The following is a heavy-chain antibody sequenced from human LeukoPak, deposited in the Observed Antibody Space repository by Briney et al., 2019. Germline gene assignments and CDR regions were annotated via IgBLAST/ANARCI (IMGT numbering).Heavy chain of an antibody. V-gene: IGHV1-69*13. J-gene: IGHJ4*02. CDR3: ASTRPRRDGYNYLTQYYFDY. CDR1: GGTFSSYA. Sequence: ASVKVSCKASGGTFSSYAISWVRQAPGQGLEWMGRIIPIFGTANYAQKFQGRVTITADESTSTAYMELSSLRSEDTAVYYCASTRPRRDGYNYLTQYYFDYWGQGTLVTVSS. D-gene: IGHD5-24*01. CDR2: IIPIFGTA.